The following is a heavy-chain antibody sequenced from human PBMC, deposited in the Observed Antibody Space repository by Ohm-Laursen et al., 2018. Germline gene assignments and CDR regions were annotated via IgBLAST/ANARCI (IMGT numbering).Heavy chain of an antibody. CDR2: IFYTGTT. Sequence: SHTLSLTCTVPGGSISSYYWSWIRQPPGKGLEWIGYIFYTGTTNYKSSLRSRLTISSNTSKGKLSVKLAYTTAADTAIYYCARHVQAHSGSYFAHFDLWGQGALVTVSS. V-gene: IGHV4-59*08. CDR1: GGSISSYY. D-gene: IGHD1-26*01. CDR3: ARHVQAHSGSYFAHFDL. J-gene: IGHJ4*02.